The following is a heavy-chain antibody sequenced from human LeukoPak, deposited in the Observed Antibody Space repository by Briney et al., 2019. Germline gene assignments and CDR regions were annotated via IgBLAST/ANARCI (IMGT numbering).Heavy chain of an antibody. V-gene: IGHV4-34*01. J-gene: IGHJ4*02. D-gene: IGHD3-3*01. CDR1: GGSFSGYY. CDR2: INHSGST. Sequence: SETLSLTCAVYGGSFSGYYWSWIRQPPGKGLEWIGEINHSGSTNFNPSLKSRVIISVDTSKNQLSLKMSSVTAADTAVYYCARVRGPNRLGRIRFLGGFDYWGQGTLVAVSS. CDR3: ARVRGPNRLGRIRFLGGFDY.